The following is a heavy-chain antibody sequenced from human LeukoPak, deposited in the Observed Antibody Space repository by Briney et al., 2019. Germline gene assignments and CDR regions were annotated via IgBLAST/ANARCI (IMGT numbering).Heavy chain of an antibody. CDR2: ISSSSSYI. V-gene: IGHV3-21*01. J-gene: IGHJ5*02. CDR3: ARGLYCGSTSCFSLDWFDP. Sequence: GGSLRLSCAASGFTFSSYSMNWVRQAPGKGLEWVSSISSSSSYIYYADSVKGRFTISRDNAKNSLYLQMNSLRAEDTAVYYCARGLYCGSTSCFSLDWFDPWGQGTLVTVSS. CDR1: GFTFSSYS. D-gene: IGHD2-2*01.